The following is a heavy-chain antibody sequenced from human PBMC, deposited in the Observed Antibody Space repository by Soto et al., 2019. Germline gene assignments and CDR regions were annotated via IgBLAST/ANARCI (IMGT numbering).Heavy chain of an antibody. D-gene: IGHD2-15*01. CDR2: MNPNSGNT. J-gene: IGHJ4*02. V-gene: IGHV1-18*01. CDR3: ARNPNDIVVVVAATTFDY. Sequence: APVKVSRKASWFTLTRYYIIWVRQGPRQRLEWMGWMNPNSGNTGYAQKLQGRVTMTTDTSTSTAYMELRSLRSDDTAVYYCARNPNDIVVVVAATTFDYWGQGTLVTVSS. CDR1: WFTLTRYY.